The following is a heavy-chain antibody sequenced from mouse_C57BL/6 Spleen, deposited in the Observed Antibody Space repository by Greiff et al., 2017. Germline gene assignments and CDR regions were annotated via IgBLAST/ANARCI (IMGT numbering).Heavy chain of an antibody. V-gene: IGHV5-9-1*02. Sequence: EVKLVQSGEGLVKPGGSLKLSCAASGFTFSSYAMSWVRQTPEKRLEWVAYISSGGDYIYYADTVKGRVTISRDNARNTLYLQISSLKSEDTAMYYCTNYDYLAYWGQGTLVTVSA. J-gene: IGHJ3*01. CDR2: ISSGGDYI. CDR1: GFTFSSYA. CDR3: TNYDYLAY. D-gene: IGHD2-4*01.